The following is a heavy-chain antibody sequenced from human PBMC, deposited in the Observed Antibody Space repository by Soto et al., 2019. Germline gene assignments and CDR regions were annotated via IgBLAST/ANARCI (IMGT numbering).Heavy chain of an antibody. CDR2: ISGSGGST. J-gene: IGHJ4*02. CDR1: GFTFSSYA. Sequence: GGSLRLSCAASGFTFSSYAMSWVRQAPGKGLEWVSAISGSGGSTYYADSVKGRFTISRDNSKNTLYPQMNSLRAEDTAVYYCAKAQYDSSGYFFDYWGQGTLVTVS. V-gene: IGHV3-23*01. D-gene: IGHD3-22*01. CDR3: AKAQYDSSGYFFDY.